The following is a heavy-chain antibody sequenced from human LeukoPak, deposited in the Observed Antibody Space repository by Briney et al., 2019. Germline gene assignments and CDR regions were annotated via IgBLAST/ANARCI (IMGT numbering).Heavy chain of an antibody. V-gene: IGHV6-1*01. CDR3: ARFDDGAPDY. CDR1: GDSVSSNRAA. D-gene: IGHD3-10*01. J-gene: IGHJ4*02. Sequence: SQTLSLTCAISGDSVSSNRAAWNWSRQSPSRGLEWLGRTYYRSKWYYDYTVSVKSRISVNPDTSKNQFSLQLNSVTPEDTAVYFSARFDDGAPDYWGQGTLVTVSS. CDR2: TYYRSKWYY.